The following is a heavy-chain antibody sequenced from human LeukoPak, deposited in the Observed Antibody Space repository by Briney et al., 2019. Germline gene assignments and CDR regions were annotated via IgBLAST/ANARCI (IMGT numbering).Heavy chain of an antibody. CDR1: EFAFSTYN. CDR2: ISTGSSTT. V-gene: IGHV3-48*02. CDR3: ARDKAGATVY. J-gene: IGHJ4*02. Sequence: GGSLRLSCAASEFAFSTYNMNWVRQAPGKGLEWVSYISTGSSTTYYADSVKGRFTISRDNVENSLYLQMNSLRDEDTAVYYCARDKAGATVYWGQGTLVTVSS. D-gene: IGHD1-26*01.